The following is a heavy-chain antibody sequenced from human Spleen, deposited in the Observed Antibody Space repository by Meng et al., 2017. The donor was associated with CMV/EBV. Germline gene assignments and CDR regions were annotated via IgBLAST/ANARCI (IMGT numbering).Heavy chain of an antibody. J-gene: IGHJ4*02. Sequence: ASVKASCKASGYTFTGYYIHWVRQAPGQGLEWMGWINPNSGGTNYAQKFQGRVTMTRDTSISTAYMELSRLTSDDTAVYYCARDSLKDIVVVPSPIKGFDYWGQGTLVTVSS. D-gene: IGHD2-2*02. CDR3: ARDSLKDIVVVPSPIKGFDY. CDR2: INPNSGGT. V-gene: IGHV1-2*02. CDR1: GYTFTGYY.